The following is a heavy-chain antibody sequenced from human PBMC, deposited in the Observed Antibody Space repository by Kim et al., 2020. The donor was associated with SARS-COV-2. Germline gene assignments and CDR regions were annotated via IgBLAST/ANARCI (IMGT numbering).Heavy chain of an antibody. D-gene: IGHD6-13*01. CDR1: GGSISSYY. J-gene: IGHJ4*02. CDR2: IYYSGST. CDR3: ARQGRTHIAAAGTRGPFDY. Sequence: SETLSRTCTVSGGSISSYYWSWIRQPPGKGLEWIGYIYYSGSTNYNPSLKSRVTISVDTSKNQFSLKLSSVTAADTAVYYCARQGRTHIAAAGTRGPFDYWGQGTLVTVSS. V-gene: IGHV4-59*08.